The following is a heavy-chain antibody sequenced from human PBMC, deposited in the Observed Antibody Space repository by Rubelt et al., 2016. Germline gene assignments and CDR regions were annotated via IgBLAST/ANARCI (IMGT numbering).Heavy chain of an antibody. CDR2: IDPSDSYT. V-gene: IGHV5-10-1*01. CDR1: GYTFTNHW. CDR3: ARRNSGTYSPFDY. D-gene: IGHD1-26*01. Sequence: EVQLVQSGAEVKKPGESLRISCKGSGYTFTNHWISWARQMPGKGLEWMGRIDPSDSYTNYTPSWRGHVTISVDKSISTANLKGSSLQASDTAMYYCARRNSGTYSPFDYWGQGTMVTVSP. J-gene: IGHJ4*02.